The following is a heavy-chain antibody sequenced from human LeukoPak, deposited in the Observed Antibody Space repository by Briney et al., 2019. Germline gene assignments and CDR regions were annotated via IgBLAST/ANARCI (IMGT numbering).Heavy chain of an antibody. D-gene: IGHD1-26*01. CDR3: ARGRAVGALDDY. V-gene: IGHV4-34*01. J-gene: IGHJ4*02. CDR1: GGSFSGYY. Sequence: PSETLSLTCAVYGGSFSGYYWSWIRQPPGKGLEWIGEINHSGSTNYNPPLKSRVTISVDTSKNQFSLKLSSVTAADTAVYYCARGRAVGALDDYWGQGTLVTVSS. CDR2: INHSGST.